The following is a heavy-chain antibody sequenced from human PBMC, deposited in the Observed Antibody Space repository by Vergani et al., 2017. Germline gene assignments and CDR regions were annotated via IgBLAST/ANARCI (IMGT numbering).Heavy chain of an antibody. J-gene: IGHJ6*02. CDR3: ARDKGVVVVPAAISLHYYGMDV. D-gene: IGHD2-2*01. CDR2: IYYSGST. Sequence: QVQLQESGPGLVKPSETLSLTCTVSGGSISSHYWSWIRQPPGKGLEWIGYIYYSGSTYYNPSLKSLVTISVDTSKNQFSLKLSSMTAADTAVYYCARDKGVVVVPAAISLHYYGMDVWGQGTTVTVSS. CDR1: GGSISSHY. V-gene: IGHV4-59*06.